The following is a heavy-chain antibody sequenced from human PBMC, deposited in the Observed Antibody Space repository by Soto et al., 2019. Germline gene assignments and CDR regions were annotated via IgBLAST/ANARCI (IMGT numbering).Heavy chain of an antibody. CDR1: GGTFSSYA. J-gene: IGHJ6*02. CDR3: ARHDSSGYYYPNYYYYGMDV. Sequence: QVQLVQSGAEVKKPGSSVKVSCKASGGTFSSYAISWVRQAPGQGLEWMGGIIPIFGTANYAQKFQGRVTITADESTSTAYMELSSLRSEDTDVYYCARHDSSGYYYPNYYYYGMDVWGQGTTVTVSS. V-gene: IGHV1-69*01. D-gene: IGHD3-22*01. CDR2: IIPIFGTA.